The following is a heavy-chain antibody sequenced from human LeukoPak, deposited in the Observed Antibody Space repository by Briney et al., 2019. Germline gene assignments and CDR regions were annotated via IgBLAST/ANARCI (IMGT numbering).Heavy chain of an antibody. CDR1: GFTVSSNY. V-gene: IGHV3-53*01. J-gene: IGHJ4*02. CDR3: AKDYYYGSGSYYTRFDH. D-gene: IGHD3-10*01. CDR2: LYSDGRT. Sequence: GGSLRLSCAASGFTVSSNYMSWVRQAPGKGLEWVSVLYSDGRTYYADSVKGRFTIPRDNSKSTLYLQMNSLRAEDTAIYYCAKDYYYGSGSYYTRFDHWGQGTLVTVSS.